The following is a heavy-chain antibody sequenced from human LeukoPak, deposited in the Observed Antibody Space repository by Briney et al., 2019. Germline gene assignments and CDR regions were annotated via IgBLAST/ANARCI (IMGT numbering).Heavy chain of an antibody. Sequence: AGGSLRLSCAASGFTFSNAWMSWVRQAPGKGLEWVGRIKSKTDGGTTDYAAPVKGRFTISRDDSKNTLYLQMNSLKTEDTAVYYCTTSRRYDTTPSFDYWGQGTLVTVSS. J-gene: IGHJ4*02. D-gene: IGHD3-22*01. CDR2: IKSKTDGGTT. V-gene: IGHV3-15*01. CDR3: TTSRRYDTTPSFDY. CDR1: GFTFSNAW.